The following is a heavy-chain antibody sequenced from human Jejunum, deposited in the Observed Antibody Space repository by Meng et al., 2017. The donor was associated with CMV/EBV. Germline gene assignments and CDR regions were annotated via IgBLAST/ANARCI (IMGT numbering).Heavy chain of an antibody. Sequence: QVQLVQSGTEVKKPGSSVKVSCKSSGGVFNNYALNWVRQAPGQGLEWTGGIIAVLKTPTYAQKFRGRLTITADESTGTTYMDLTSLTSEDTAVYYCARGFSNGYLPFDYWGQGTLVTVSS. V-gene: IGHV1-69*01. CDR2: IIAVLKTP. CDR3: ARGFSNGYLPFDY. CDR1: GGVFNNYA. D-gene: IGHD3-22*01. J-gene: IGHJ4*02.